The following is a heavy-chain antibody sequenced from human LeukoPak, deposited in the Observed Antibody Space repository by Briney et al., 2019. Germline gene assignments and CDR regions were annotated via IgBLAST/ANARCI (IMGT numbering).Heavy chain of an antibody. D-gene: IGHD1-20*01. CDR3: ASLTGTGRSEIYYYGIDV. J-gene: IGHJ6*02. V-gene: IGHV1-69*13. CDR2: IIPIFGTA. CDR1: GGTFSSYA. Sequence: ASVKVSCKASGGTFSSYAISWVRQAPGQGLEWMGGIIPIFGTANYAQKFQGRVTITADESTSTAYMELSSLRSEDTAVYYCASLTGTGRSEIYYYGIDVWGQGTTVTVSS.